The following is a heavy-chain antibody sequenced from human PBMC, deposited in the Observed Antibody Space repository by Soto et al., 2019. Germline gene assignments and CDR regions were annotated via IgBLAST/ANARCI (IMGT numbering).Heavy chain of an antibody. J-gene: IGHJ5*02. D-gene: IGHD3-10*01. Sequence: QITLKESGPTLVKPTQTLTLTCTFSGFSLSTSGVGVGWNRQPPGKALERLALIYWDDDKRYSPSLKSRLTITKDTSKNQVVLTMTNMDPVDTATSYCAHIWMVLGENWFDPWGQGTLVTVSS. CDR3: AHIWMVLGENWFDP. V-gene: IGHV2-5*02. CDR2: IYWDDDK. CDR1: GFSLSTSGVG.